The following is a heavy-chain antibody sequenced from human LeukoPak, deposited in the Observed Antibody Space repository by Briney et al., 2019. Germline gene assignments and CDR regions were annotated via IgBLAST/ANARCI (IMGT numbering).Heavy chain of an antibody. CDR3: AREVYYYDSSGYYNGVERPWYFDL. CDR2: IYYSGST. Sequence: SETLSLTCTVSGGSISSYYWGWIRQPPGKGLEWIGYIYYSGSTNYNPSLKSRVTISVDTSKNQFSLKLSSVAAADTAVYYCAREVYYYDSSGYYNGVERPWYFDLWGRGTLVTVSS. CDR1: GGSISSYY. J-gene: IGHJ2*01. D-gene: IGHD3-22*01. V-gene: IGHV4-59*01.